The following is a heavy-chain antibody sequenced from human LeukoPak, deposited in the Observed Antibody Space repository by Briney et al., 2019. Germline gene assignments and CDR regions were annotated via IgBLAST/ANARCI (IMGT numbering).Heavy chain of an antibody. CDR3: ARDLSWRTGSLDY. CDR1: GFAFSDYY. V-gene: IGHV3-11*05. CDR2: ISGSGSFT. D-gene: IGHD2-8*02. Sequence: GGSLRLSCAASGFAFSDYYMIWIRQAPGRGLEWLSYISGSGSFTNSADSVKGRFTISRDNANGSVYLQMSGLRAEDTALYYCARDLSWRTGSLDYWGRGTMVTVSS. J-gene: IGHJ4*02.